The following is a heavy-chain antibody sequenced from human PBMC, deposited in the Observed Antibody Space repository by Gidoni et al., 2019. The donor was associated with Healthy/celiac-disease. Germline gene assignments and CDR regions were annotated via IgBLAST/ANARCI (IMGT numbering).Heavy chain of an antibody. V-gene: IGHV4-59*01. CDR1: GGSISSYY. D-gene: IGHD3-22*01. CDR3: ARLRYDSSGYAPYWYFDL. J-gene: IGHJ2*01. Sequence: QVQLQESGPGLVKPSETLSLTCTASGGSISSYYWSWIRQPPGKGLEWIGYIYYSGSTNYNPSLKSRVTISVDTSKNQFSLKLSSVTAADTAVYYCARLRYDSSGYAPYWYFDLWGRGTLVTVSS. CDR2: IYYSGST.